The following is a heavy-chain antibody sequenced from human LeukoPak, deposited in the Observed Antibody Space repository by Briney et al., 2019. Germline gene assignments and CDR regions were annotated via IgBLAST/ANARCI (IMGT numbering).Heavy chain of an antibody. V-gene: IGHV3-7*05. J-gene: IGHJ3*02. Sequence: PGGSLRLSCAASGFTFSSYWMSWVRQAPGRGLEWVADIKQDGTQKYYVDSVEGRITISRDNVKNSLYLQMNSLRVQDTAVYYCARDCGSDCSQAFDIWGQGTMVIVSS. D-gene: IGHD2-21*02. CDR2: IKQDGTQK. CDR3: ARDCGSDCSQAFDI. CDR1: GFTFSSYW.